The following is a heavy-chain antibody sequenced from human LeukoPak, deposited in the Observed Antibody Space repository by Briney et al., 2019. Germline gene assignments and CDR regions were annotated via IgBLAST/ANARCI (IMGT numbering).Heavy chain of an antibody. J-gene: IGHJ5*02. CDR3: ARDLVVAPPNWFDP. Sequence: PGGSLRLSCAASGFTFSSYSMNWVRQAPGKGLEWVSSISSSSSYIYYADSVKGRFTIPRDNAKNSLYLQMNSLRAEDTAVYYCARDLVVAPPNWFDPWGQGTLVTVSS. V-gene: IGHV3-21*01. CDR2: ISSSSSYI. CDR1: GFTFSSYS. D-gene: IGHD2-15*01.